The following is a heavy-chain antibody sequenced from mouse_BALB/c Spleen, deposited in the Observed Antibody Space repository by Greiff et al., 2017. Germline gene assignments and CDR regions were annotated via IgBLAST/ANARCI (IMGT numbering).Heavy chain of an antibody. V-gene: IGHV1-87*01. CDR1: GYTFTSYW. CDR3: AREGRYYFDY. Sequence: VHLVESGAELARPGASVKLSCKASGYTFTSYWMQWVKQRPGQGLEWIGAIYPGDGDTRYTQKFKGKATLTADKSSSTAYMQLSSLASEDSAVYYCAREGRYYFDYWGQGTTLTVSS. J-gene: IGHJ2*01. CDR2: IYPGDGDT.